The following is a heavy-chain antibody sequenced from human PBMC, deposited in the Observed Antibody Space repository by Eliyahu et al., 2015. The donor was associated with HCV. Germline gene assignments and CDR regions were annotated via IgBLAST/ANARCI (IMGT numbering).Heavy chain of an antibody. CDR2: ISYDGSNK. CDR3: AKDRGGSSGWSLDY. D-gene: IGHD6-19*01. V-gene: IGHV3-30*18. Sequence: QVQLVESGGGVVQPGXSXXXSCGASGFXXGXYGMHWVRLAPGKGLEWVTLISYDGSNKKYADSVKGRFTISRDNSKNTLYLQMNSLRAEDTAMYFCAKDRGGSSGWSLDYWGQGTLVTVSS. CDR1: GFXXGXYG. J-gene: IGHJ4*02.